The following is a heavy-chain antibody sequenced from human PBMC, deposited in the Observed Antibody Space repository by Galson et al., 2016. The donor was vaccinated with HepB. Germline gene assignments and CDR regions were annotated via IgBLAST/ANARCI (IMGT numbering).Heavy chain of an antibody. V-gene: IGHV3-23*01. D-gene: IGHD3-9*01. CDR3: AKSVLEYDILTGYYRRGADY. CDR1: GFTFSSYA. J-gene: IGHJ4*02. Sequence: SLRLSCAASGFTFSSYAMSWVRQAPGKGLEWVSSSGSGGPTSYADSVQGRFTISRDNSKNTLFLQMHSLRADDTAVYYCAKSVLEYDILTGYYRRGADYWGQGTLVTVSS. CDR2: SGSGGPT.